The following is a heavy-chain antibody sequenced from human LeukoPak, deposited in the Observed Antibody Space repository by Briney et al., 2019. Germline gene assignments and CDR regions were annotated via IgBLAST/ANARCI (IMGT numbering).Heavy chain of an antibody. Sequence: SETLSLTCTVSHYSISSGYHWGWSRQPPGKGLEWIGNIYRSGSTYYNPSLKSRVTISVDTSKNQFSLKLSSVTAADTAVYYCARQVYGSYYFDYWGQGTLVTVSS. CDR3: ARQVYGSYYFDY. CDR1: HYSISSGYH. V-gene: IGHV4-38-2*02. CDR2: IYRSGST. J-gene: IGHJ4*02. D-gene: IGHD1-26*01.